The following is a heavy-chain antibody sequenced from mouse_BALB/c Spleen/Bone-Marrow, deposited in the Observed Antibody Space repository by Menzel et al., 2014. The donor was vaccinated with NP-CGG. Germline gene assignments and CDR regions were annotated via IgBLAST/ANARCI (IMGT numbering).Heavy chain of an antibody. Sequence: LVKTGASMKISCKASDYSFTDYYMHWVKQTHGKSLEWIGYISCYNGATSYNQKFKGKATFTVDTSPSTAYMQFSSLTSEDSAVYYCARSEGIYYYGSSYALDYWGQGTSVTVSS. CDR3: ARSEGIYYYGSSYALDY. V-gene: IGHV1S34*01. CDR1: DYSFTDYY. D-gene: IGHD1-1*01. CDR2: ISCYNGAT. J-gene: IGHJ4*01.